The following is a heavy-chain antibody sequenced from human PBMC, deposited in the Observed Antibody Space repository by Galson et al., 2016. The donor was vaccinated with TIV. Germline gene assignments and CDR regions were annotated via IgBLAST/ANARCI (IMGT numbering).Heavy chain of an antibody. Sequence: SETLSLTCTVSGGSISSYYWTWIRQPPGKGLEWIGYVYYTGNTNYNPSLKNRVTMSVDTSKNQFSLKLNSVTAADTAVYFCARVDYSGSGTAFDSWGQGTTVTVSS. CDR3: ARVDYSGSGTAFDS. J-gene: IGHJ4*03. CDR1: GGSISSYY. D-gene: IGHD3-10*01. V-gene: IGHV4-59*01. CDR2: VYYTGNT.